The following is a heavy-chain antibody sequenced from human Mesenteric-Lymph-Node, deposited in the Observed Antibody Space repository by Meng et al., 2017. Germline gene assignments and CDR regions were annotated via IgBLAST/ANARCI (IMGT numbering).Heavy chain of an antibody. D-gene: IGHD1-1*01. Sequence: ASVKVSCKASGYTFTSYGISWVRQAPGQGLEWMGWISAYNGNTNYAQKLQGRVTMTTDTSTSTAYMELRSLRSDDTAVYYCARARPGTRWPLHAFDIWGQGTMVTVSS. CDR1: GYTFTSYG. J-gene: IGHJ3*02. V-gene: IGHV1-18*01. CDR3: ARARPGTRWPLHAFDI. CDR2: ISAYNGNT.